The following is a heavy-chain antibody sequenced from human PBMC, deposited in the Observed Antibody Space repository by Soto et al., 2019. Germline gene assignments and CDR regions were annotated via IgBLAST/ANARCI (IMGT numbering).Heavy chain of an antibody. V-gene: IGHV3-30-3*01. D-gene: IGHD6-13*01. CDR2: ISYDGSNK. Sequence: QVQLVESGGGVVQPGRSLRLSCAASGFTFSSYAMHWVRQAPGKGLEWVAVISYDGSNKYYADSVKGRFTISRDNSKTTLYLQMNSLRAEDTAVYYCARSIAARRGYSSSWYGRDFDYWGQGTLVTVSS. CDR1: GFTFSSYA. J-gene: IGHJ4*02. CDR3: ARSIAARRGYSSSWYGRDFDY.